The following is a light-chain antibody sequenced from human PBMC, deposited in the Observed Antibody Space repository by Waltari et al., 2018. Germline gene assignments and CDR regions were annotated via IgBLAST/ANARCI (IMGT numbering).Light chain of an antibody. Sequence: DIVMTQSPDSPAVSLGERATITCTSSQSVYYNSNNKPNLAWYQQKVGQPPNLLIYWAFSRESGVPDRFSGSVSGTDFTLSISSLQAEDVAVYYCQQYYTAPYSFGQGTKLEIK. J-gene: IGKJ2*03. CDR3: QQYYTAPYS. CDR1: QSVYYNSNNKPN. CDR2: WAF. V-gene: IGKV4-1*01.